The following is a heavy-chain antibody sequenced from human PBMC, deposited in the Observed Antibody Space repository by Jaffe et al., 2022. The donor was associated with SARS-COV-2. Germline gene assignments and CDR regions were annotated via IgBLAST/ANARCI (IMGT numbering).Heavy chain of an antibody. CDR1: GGSISADY. CDR2: VYYGGSA. CDR3: ARSVRKRSASRGVISNYLDI. Sequence: QLQLQESGPGLVKPSETLSLTCTVSGGSISADYWNWIRRPPGRGLEWIGYVYYGGSANYNPALERRVTISVGTSKRQFSLELHSVTAADSAVYYCARSVRKRSASRGVISNYLDIWGKGTTVTVS. D-gene: IGHD3-10*01. V-gene: IGHV4-59*01. J-gene: IGHJ6*03.